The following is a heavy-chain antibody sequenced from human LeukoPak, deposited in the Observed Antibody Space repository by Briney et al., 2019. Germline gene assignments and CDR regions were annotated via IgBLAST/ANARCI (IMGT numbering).Heavy chain of an antibody. J-gene: IGHJ4*02. CDR1: GFTFSSYA. CDR2: ISGSGGST. V-gene: IGHV3-23*01. D-gene: IGHD3-3*01. CDR3: AKDDDFWSGYYTLYY. Sequence: GGSLRLSCAASGFTFSSYAMSWVRQAPGKGLEWVSAISGSGGSTYYADSVKGRFTISRDNSKNTLYLQMNSLRAEDTAVYYCAKDDDFWSGYYTLYYWGQGTLVTVSS.